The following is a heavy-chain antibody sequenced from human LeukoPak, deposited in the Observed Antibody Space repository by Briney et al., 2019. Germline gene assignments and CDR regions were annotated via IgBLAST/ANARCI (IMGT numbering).Heavy chain of an antibody. D-gene: IGHD6-13*01. CDR2: IKEDGGEK. V-gene: IGHV3-7*01. CDR1: GFTFTSYW. J-gene: IGHJ4*02. Sequence: GGFLRLSCAASGFTFTSYWMSWVRQAPGKGLEWVANIKEDGGEKYYVDSVKGRFTISRDNAKNSLYLQMNSLRAEDTAVYYCARASWYHGKILIDYWGQGTLVTVSS. CDR3: ARASWYHGKILIDY.